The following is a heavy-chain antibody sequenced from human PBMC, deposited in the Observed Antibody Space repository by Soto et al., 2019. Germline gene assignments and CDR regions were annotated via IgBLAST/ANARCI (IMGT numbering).Heavy chain of an antibody. CDR3: ARLQVGGSYCFDY. Sequence: PSETLSLTCTVSGGSVSSGSYYWSWIRQPPGKGLEWIGYIYYSGSTNYNPSLKSRVTISVDTSKNQFSLKLSSVTAADTAVYYCARLQVGGSYCFDYWGQGTLVTVS. D-gene: IGHD1-26*01. V-gene: IGHV4-61*01. CDR2: IYYSGST. J-gene: IGHJ4*02. CDR1: GGSVSSGSYY.